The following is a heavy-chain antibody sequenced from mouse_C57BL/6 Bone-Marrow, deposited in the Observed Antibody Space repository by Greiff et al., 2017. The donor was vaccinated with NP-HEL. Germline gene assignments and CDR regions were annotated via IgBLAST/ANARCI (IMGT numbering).Heavy chain of an antibody. V-gene: IGHV1-55*01. CDR3: ARWRYYGSSYDAY. CDR2: IYPGSGST. D-gene: IGHD1-1*01. J-gene: IGHJ3*01. Sequence: QVQLQQPGAELVKPGASVKMSCKASGYTFTSYWITWVKQRPGQGLEWIGDIYPGSGSTNYNEKFKSKATLTVDKSSSTAYMQLSSLTSEDSAVYYCARWRYYGSSYDAYWGQGTLVTVSA. CDR1: GYTFTSYW.